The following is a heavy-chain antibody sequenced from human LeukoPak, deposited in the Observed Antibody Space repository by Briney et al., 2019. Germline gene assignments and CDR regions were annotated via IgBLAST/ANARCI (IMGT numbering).Heavy chain of an antibody. V-gene: IGHV3-21*01. D-gene: IGHD5-12*01. CDR2: ISSSSSSYI. Sequence: GGSLRLSCAASGFTFSSYSMSWVRQAPGKGLEWVSSISSSSSSYIYQADSVKGRFTISRDNAKNSLYLQMNSLRAEDTAVYYCARVKEASAFDIWGQGTMVTVSS. CDR1: GFTFSSYS. CDR3: ARVKEASAFDI. J-gene: IGHJ3*02.